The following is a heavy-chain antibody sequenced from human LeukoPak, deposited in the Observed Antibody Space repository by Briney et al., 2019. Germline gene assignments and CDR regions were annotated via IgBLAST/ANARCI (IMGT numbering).Heavy chain of an antibody. CDR3: ARLVLNRTWFYDF. J-gene: IGHJ4*02. Sequence: GGSQTLLCAASGFTYSSYWTSWVRQAPGKGLEWVGNFKGDGSEKYYLDSVKGRFTITRDNAKSSLFLQMNSLRAEDTAVYYCARLVLNRTWFYDFWGQGTLVTVSS. D-gene: IGHD3-10*01. V-gene: IGHV3-7*01. CDR1: GFTYSSYW. CDR2: FKGDGSEK.